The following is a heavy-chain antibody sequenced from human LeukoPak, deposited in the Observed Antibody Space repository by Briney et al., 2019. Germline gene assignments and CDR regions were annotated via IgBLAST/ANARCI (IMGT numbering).Heavy chain of an antibody. Sequence: SETLSLTCAVYGGSFSGYCCSWIRQPPGNGLEGIGEINDSVSTNYNPSLKGRLTISVDTSKNQFSLRLSSVTAADTAVYYCARGPSLPLSIAAAGIFDYWGQRTLVTVSS. V-gene: IGHV4-34*01. D-gene: IGHD6-13*01. J-gene: IGHJ4*02. CDR1: GGSFSGYC. CDR3: ARGPSLPLSIAAAGIFDY. CDR2: INDSVST.